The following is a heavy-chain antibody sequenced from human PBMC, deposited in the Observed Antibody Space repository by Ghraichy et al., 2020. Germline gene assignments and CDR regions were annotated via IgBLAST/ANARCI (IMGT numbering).Heavy chain of an antibody. CDR2: ISYDGSKK. J-gene: IGHJ6*02. CDR3: AKDSSGWYASLNYFYYGMDV. V-gene: IGHV3-30*18. CDR1: GFTFSNFG. Sequence: SCAASGFTFSNFGMHWVRQAPGKGLEWVALISYDGSKKYYGDSVKGRFTISRDNSKNALYVEMNSLRADDTAVYYCAKDSSGWYASLNYFYYGMDVWGQGTSVTVSS. D-gene: IGHD6-19*01.